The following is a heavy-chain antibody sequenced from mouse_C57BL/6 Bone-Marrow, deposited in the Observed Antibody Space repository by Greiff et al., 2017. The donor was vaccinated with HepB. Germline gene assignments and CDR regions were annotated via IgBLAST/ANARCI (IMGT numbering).Heavy chain of an antibody. V-gene: IGHV1-54*01. CDR1: GYAFTNYL. Sequence: QVQLQQSGAELVRPGTSVKVSCKASGYAFTNYLIEWVKQRPGQGLEWIGVINPGSGGTNYNEKFKGKATLTADKSSSTAYMQLSSLTSEDSALYFCAREGDYYYGSSDYWGQGTTLTVSS. J-gene: IGHJ2*01. D-gene: IGHD1-1*01. CDR3: AREGDYYYGSSDY. CDR2: INPGSGGT.